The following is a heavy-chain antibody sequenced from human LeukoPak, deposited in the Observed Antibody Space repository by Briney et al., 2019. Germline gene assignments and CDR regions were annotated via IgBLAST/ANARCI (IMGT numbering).Heavy chain of an antibody. Sequence: SETLSLTCTVSGGSISSSSYYWGWIRQPPGKGLEWIGSVYYSGSTYHNPSLQSRVTISIGTSKNQFSLKLSSVTAAVTALYFCARHGLSAGQGIDSWGQGTLVTVSS. CDR2: VYYSGST. J-gene: IGHJ4*02. V-gene: IGHV4-39*01. D-gene: IGHD6-13*01. CDR1: GGSISSSSYY. CDR3: ARHGLSAGQGIDS.